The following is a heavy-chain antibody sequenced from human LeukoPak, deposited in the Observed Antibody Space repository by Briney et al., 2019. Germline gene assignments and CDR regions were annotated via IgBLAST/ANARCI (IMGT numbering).Heavy chain of an antibody. Sequence: PSETLSLTCTVSGGSISSSSYYWGWIRHPPGKGLEWIGSIYYSGSTYYNPSLKSRVTISVDTSKNQFSLKLSSVTAADTAVYYCARYCSGVRGSGLLLQAGKNDAFDIWGQGTMVTVSS. J-gene: IGHJ3*02. CDR3: ARYCSGVRGSGLLLQAGKNDAFDI. CDR2: IYYSGST. D-gene: IGHD2-15*01. V-gene: IGHV4-39*07. CDR1: GGSISSSSYY.